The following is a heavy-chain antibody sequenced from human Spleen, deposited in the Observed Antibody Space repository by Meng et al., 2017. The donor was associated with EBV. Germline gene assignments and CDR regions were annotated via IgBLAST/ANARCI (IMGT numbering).Heavy chain of an antibody. D-gene: IGHD6-13*01. J-gene: IGHJ4*02. CDR2: ISAYDAKT. V-gene: IGHV1-18*01. Sequence: QIQLVPSGAEMKKPGAPVKVSCKASGYTFNTYAITWVRQAPGQGLEWMGWISAYDAKTKYPQRLQGRVTMTTDTSTRTAYMELRSLRSDDTAVYYCARERGSSWYRDYWGQGTLVTVSS. CDR1: GYTFNTYA. CDR3: ARERGSSWYRDY.